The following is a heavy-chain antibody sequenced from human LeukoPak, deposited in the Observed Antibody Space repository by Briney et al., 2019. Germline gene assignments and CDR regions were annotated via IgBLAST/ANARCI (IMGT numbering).Heavy chain of an antibody. Sequence: SEALSLTCSVFGGSINNKNNYWGWIRQPPGKGLEWIGGVHYSGSTYYNSSLKSRVTISVDTSKNQFSLRLSSVTAADTAVYSCASYSSGWYNAFDIWGQGTMVTVSS. CDR2: VHYSGST. CDR3: ASYSSGWYNAFDI. V-gene: IGHV4-39*07. CDR1: GGSINNKNNY. J-gene: IGHJ3*02. D-gene: IGHD6-19*01.